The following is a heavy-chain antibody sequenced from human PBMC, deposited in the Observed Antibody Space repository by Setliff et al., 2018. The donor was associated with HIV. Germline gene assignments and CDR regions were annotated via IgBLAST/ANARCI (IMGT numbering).Heavy chain of an antibody. J-gene: IGHJ4*02. D-gene: IGHD6-13*01. V-gene: IGHV4-59*11. CDR2: IYNTGST. CDR3: ARFSAQDRSSWYLDY. Sequence: PSETLSLTCTVSGGSISSHYWSWIRQPPGKGLEWIGYIYNTGSTNNNPSLKSRVTISIHTSKNQFSLRLSSVTAADTAVYYCARFSAQDRSSWYLDYWGQGTLVTV. CDR1: GGSISSHY.